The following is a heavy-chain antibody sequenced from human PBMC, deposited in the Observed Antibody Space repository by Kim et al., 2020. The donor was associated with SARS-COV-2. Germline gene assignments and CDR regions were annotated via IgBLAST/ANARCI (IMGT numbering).Heavy chain of an antibody. Sequence: ASVKVSCKASGYTFTSYYMHWVRQAPGQGLEWMGIINPSGGSTSYAQKFQGRVTMTRDTSTSTVYMELSSLRSEDTAVYYCARDRSPYDYVWGSYRSDAFDIWGQGTMVTVSS. V-gene: IGHV1-46*01. CDR1: GYTFTSYY. CDR2: INPSGGST. D-gene: IGHD3-16*02. J-gene: IGHJ3*02. CDR3: ARDRSPYDYVWGSYRSDAFDI.